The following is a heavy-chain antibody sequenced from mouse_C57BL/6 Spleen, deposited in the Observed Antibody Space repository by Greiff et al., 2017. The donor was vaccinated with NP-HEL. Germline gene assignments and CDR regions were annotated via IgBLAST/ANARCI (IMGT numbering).Heavy chain of an antibody. V-gene: IGHV3-6*01. CDR2: ISYDGSN. Sequence: EVKVEESGPGLVKPSQSLSLTCSVTGYSITSGYYWNWIRQFPGNKLEWMGYISYDGSNNYNPSLKNRISITRDTSKNQFFLKLNSVTTEDTATYYCARDDYDGFAYWGQGTLVTVSA. CDR3: ARDDYDGFAY. J-gene: IGHJ3*01. D-gene: IGHD2-4*01. CDR1: GYSITSGYY.